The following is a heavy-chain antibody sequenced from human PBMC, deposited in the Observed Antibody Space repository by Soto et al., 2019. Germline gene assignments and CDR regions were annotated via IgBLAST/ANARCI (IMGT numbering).Heavy chain of an antibody. Sequence: ASVKVSCKASGYTFTSYAMHWVRQAPGQRLEWMGWINAGNGNTKYSQKVQGRVTITRDTSASTAYMELSSLRSEDTAVYYCARVGGDYAEYFQHWGQGTLVTVSS. CDR1: GYTFTSYA. V-gene: IGHV1-3*01. D-gene: IGHD4-17*01. CDR3: ARVGGDYAEYFQH. J-gene: IGHJ1*01. CDR2: INAGNGNT.